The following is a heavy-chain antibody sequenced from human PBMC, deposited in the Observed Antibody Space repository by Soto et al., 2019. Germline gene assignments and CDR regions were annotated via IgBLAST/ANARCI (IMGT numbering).Heavy chain of an antibody. CDR1: GFTFSSCA. CDR2: ISYDGSNK. V-gene: IGHV3-30-3*01. Sequence: GGSLRLSCAASGFTFSSCAMHWVRQAPGKGLEWVALISYDGSNKYYAESVKGRFTISRDNSKNTLYLQMNSLRAEDTAVYYCARDKRDLRFLEWSYYFDYWGQGTLVTVSS. J-gene: IGHJ4*02. CDR3: ARDKRDLRFLEWSYYFDY. D-gene: IGHD3-3*01.